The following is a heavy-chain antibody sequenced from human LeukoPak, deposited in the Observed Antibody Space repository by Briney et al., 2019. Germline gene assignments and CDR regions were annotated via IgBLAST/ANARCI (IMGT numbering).Heavy chain of an antibody. CDR3: ARDAQRGFDYSNSLEY. D-gene: IGHD4-11*01. CDR2: IWSDGTNR. J-gene: IGHJ4*01. Sequence: TGGSLRLSCAASGFIFSHHGMHWVRQAPGKGLEWVAVIWSDGTNRFYTDSVKGRFTISRDNSQNTVFLQMDSLRVKDTAIYYCARDAQRGFDYSNSLEYWGHGTLVTVSS. V-gene: IGHV3-33*01. CDR1: GFIFSHHG.